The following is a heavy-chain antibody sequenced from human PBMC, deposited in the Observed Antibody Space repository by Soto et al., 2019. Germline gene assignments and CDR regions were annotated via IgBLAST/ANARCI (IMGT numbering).Heavy chain of an antibody. V-gene: IGHV4-61*01. CDR3: AREYHP. CDR2: IYYSGST. CDR1: GGSVSTGSYY. J-gene: IGHJ5*02. D-gene: IGHD2-2*02. Sequence: QVHLQESGPGLVKPSETLSLTCTVSGGSVSTGSYYWTWIRQPPGKGLEWIGHIYYSGSTNYNPSLKGRVTISLDTSRNQCSLKLSSVTAADTAVYYCAREYHPWGQGTLVTVSS.